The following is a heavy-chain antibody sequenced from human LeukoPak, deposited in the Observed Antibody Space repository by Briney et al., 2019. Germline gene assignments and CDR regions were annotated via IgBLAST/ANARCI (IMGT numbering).Heavy chain of an antibody. V-gene: IGHV1-69*04. CDR2: ITPIVDIA. CDR1: GGSFSNYA. Sequence: SVKVSCKASGGSFSNYAFSWVRPAPGQGLEWMGRITPIVDIATYIQKFQGRVTITANKFTSTAYMELRSLRSDDTAVYYCARDGVVVVPAAFDYWGQGTLVTVSS. D-gene: IGHD2-2*01. J-gene: IGHJ4*02. CDR3: ARDGVVVVPAAFDY.